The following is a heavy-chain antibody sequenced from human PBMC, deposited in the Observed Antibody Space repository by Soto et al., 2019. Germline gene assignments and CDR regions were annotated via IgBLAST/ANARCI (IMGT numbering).Heavy chain of an antibody. CDR1: GYTFTSYG. V-gene: IGHV1-18*01. D-gene: IGHD6-6*01. J-gene: IGHJ4*02. CDR2: ISAYNGNT. Sequence: AASVKVSCKASGYTFTSYGISWVRQAPGQGLEWMGWISAYNGNTNYAQKLQGRVTMTTDTSTSTAYMELRSLRSDDTAVYYCAGHTHVWSSSSIFDYWGQGTLVTVSS. CDR3: AGHTHVWSSSSIFDY.